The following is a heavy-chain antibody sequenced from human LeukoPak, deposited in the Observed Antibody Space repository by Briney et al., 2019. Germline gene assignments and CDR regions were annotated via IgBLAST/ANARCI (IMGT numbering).Heavy chain of an antibody. CDR3: ARDADSNGYYSPLGY. Sequence: SETLSLICTVSGGSISSYFWSWIRQPPGKGLEWIGYIYYSRNTNYNPSLKSRVTISVDTSTNQFSLRLTSVTAADTAVYYCARDADSNGYYSPLGYWGQGTLVTVSS. D-gene: IGHD3-22*01. CDR1: GGSISSYF. J-gene: IGHJ4*02. CDR2: IYYSRNT. V-gene: IGHV4-59*01.